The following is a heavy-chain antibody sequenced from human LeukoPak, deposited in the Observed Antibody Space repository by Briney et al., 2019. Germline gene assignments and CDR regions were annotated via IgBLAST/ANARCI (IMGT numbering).Heavy chain of an antibody. D-gene: IGHD1-26*01. CDR2: ISGSGGST. J-gene: IGHJ4*02. CDR1: GFTFSSYA. CDR3: AKTTLRWELLQGYYFDN. Sequence: PGGSLRLSXAASGFTFSSYAMSRVRQAPGKGLEWVSAISGSGGSTYYADSVKGRFTISRDNPKNTLYLQMNSLRAEDTAVYYCAKTTLRWELLQGYYFDNWGQGTLVTVSS. V-gene: IGHV3-23*01.